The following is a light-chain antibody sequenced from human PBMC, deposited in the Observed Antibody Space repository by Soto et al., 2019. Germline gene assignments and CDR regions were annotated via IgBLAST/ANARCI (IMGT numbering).Light chain of an antibody. Sequence: DIQMTQSPSSLSASVGDRVTITCRASQTISSSLNWYQQKPGKAPDLLIYAASNLQSGVQSRFSGSGSGSDFTLTISSLQPKDFATYYCQQSYSSPQMYTFGQGTRLEIK. J-gene: IGKJ2*01. CDR2: AAS. CDR1: QTISSS. CDR3: QQSYSSPQMYT. V-gene: IGKV1-39*01.